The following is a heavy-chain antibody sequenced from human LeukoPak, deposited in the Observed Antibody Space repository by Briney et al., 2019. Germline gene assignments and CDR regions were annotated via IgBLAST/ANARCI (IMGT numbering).Heavy chain of an antibody. V-gene: IGHV1-2*04. J-gene: IGHJ4*02. CDR3: AIAVAGQKIDY. CDR1: GYTFTGYY. Sequence: ASVKVTCKASGYTFTGYYMHWVRQAPGQGLEWMGWINPNSGGTNYAQKFQGWVTMTRDTSISTAYMELSRLRSDDTAVYYCAIAVAGQKIDYWGQGTLVTVSS. D-gene: IGHD6-19*01. CDR2: INPNSGGT.